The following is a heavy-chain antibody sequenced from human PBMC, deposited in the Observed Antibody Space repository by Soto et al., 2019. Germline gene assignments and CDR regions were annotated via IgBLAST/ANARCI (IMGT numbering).Heavy chain of an antibody. CDR2: MNPNSGNT. J-gene: IGHJ4*02. CDR3: ARPSRIYGSGSYVY. D-gene: IGHD3-10*01. V-gene: IGHV1-8*01. CDR1: GYTFTSYD. Sequence: QVQLVQSGAEVKKPGASVKVSCKASGYTFTSYDINWVRQATGQGLEWMGWMNPNSGNTGYAQKFQGRVTMTRNTSISTAYMELSSLGSEDTAGYYCARPSRIYGSGSYVYWGQGTLVTVSS.